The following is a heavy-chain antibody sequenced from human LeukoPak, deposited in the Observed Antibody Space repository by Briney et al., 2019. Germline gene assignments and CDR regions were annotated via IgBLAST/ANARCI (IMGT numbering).Heavy chain of an antibody. J-gene: IGHJ4*02. CDR2: IWYDGSNK. CDR1: GFTFSSYG. Sequence: GGPLRLSCAASGFTFSSYGMHWVRQAPGKGLEWVAVIWYDGSNKYYADSVKGQFTISRDNSKNTLYLQMNSLRAEDTAVYYCARAPNYDILTGYYGDYYFDYWGQGTLVTVSS. D-gene: IGHD3-9*01. V-gene: IGHV3-33*01. CDR3: ARAPNYDILTGYYGDYYFDY.